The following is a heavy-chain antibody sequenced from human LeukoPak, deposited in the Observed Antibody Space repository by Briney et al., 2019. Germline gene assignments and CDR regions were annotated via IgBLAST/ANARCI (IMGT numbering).Heavy chain of an antibody. CDR3: ARGEDQSKQGY. CDR1: GGSFSHYY. J-gene: IGHJ4*02. V-gene: IGHV4-34*01. D-gene: IGHD6-13*01. CDR2: IHPSGTT. Sequence: PSETLSLTCGVYGGSFSHYYRSWLRQPPGKGLEWIGEIHPSGTTDYNPSFNSRVTISVDTSKNQFSLKLTAVTAADTAVYYCARGEDQSKQGYWGQGTLVTVSS.